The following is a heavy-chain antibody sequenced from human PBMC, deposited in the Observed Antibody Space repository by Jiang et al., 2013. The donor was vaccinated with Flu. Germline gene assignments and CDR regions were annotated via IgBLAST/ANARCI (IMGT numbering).Heavy chain of an antibody. D-gene: IGHD4-17*01. CDR1: GFTFSDFA. V-gene: IGHV3-73*01. Sequence: PWGSLKLSCAASGFTFSDFAMHWVRQASGKGLEWVGRIRSKTNNYATAYAASAKGRFTVSRDDSKSTAYLQMNSLRIEDTAVYYCASYDYGDSVVDYWGQGTLVTVSS. CDR2: IRSKTNNYAT. J-gene: IGHJ4*02. CDR3: ASYDYGDSVVDY.